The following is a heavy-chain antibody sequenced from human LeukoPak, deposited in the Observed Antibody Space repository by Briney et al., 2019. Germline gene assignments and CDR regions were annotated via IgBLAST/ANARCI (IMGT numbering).Heavy chain of an antibody. Sequence: GGSLRLSCAASGSTFSSYAMSWVRQAPGKGLEWVSAISGSGGSTYYADSVKGRFTISRDNSKNTLYLQMNSLRAEDTAVYYCAKAKGIVGATAVPLDYWGQGTLVTVSS. V-gene: IGHV3-23*01. CDR1: GSTFSSYA. D-gene: IGHD1-26*01. CDR3: AKAKGIVGATAVPLDY. J-gene: IGHJ4*02. CDR2: ISGSGGST.